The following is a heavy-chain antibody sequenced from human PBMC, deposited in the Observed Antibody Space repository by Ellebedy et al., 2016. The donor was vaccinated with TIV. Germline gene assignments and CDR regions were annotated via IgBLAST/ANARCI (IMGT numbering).Heavy chain of an antibody. J-gene: IGHJ6*02. CDR1: GFTFSMFT. CDR3: ARGPDGRYCSSPSCYPAVYYSYGMDV. D-gene: IGHD2-2*01. Sequence: GGSLRLSCAASGFTFSMFTMTWVRQAPGKGLEWVSAISGDGANTYYADSVKGRFSISRDNSKNTLYLQMNSLRVEDTAVYYCARGPDGRYCSSPSCYPAVYYSYGMDVWGQGTTVTVSS. V-gene: IGHV3-23*01. CDR2: ISGDGANT.